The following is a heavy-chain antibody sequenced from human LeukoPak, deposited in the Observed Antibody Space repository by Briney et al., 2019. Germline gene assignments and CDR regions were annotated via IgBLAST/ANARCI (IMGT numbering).Heavy chain of an antibody. Sequence: GGSLRLSCAASGFTFSSYAMSWVRQAPGKGLEWVSSISSSSSYIYYADSVKGRFTISRDNAKNSLYLQMNSLRAEDTAVYYCARVGATGYYYYYGMDVWGQGTTVTVSS. CDR3: ARVGATGYYYYYGMDV. J-gene: IGHJ6*02. D-gene: IGHD1-26*01. CDR2: ISSSSSYI. V-gene: IGHV3-21*01. CDR1: GFTFSSYA.